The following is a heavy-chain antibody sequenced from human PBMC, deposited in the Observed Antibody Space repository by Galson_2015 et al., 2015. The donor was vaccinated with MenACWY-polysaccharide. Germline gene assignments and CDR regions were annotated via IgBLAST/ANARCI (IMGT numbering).Heavy chain of an antibody. V-gene: IGHV3-74*01. CDR3: ARGYSAYD. D-gene: IGHD5-12*01. J-gene: IGHJ4*02. CDR1: GFTFSTYW. Sequence: SLRLSCAASGFTFSTYWMHWVRQAPGTGLVWVSRIKSDGSSTNYADSVKGRFTISRDYAKNSLYLQMNSLRAEDTALYYCARGYSAYDWGQGTLVTVSA. CDR2: IKSDGSST.